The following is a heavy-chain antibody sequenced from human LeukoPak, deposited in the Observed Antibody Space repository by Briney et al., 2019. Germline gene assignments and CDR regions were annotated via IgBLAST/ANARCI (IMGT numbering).Heavy chain of an antibody. CDR3: ARGMESSGYRTPRY. CDR1: GFTFSSYG. CDR2: ISNDGSDK. D-gene: IGHD3-22*01. Sequence: GGSLRLSCAASGFTFSSYGMHWVRQAPGKGLEWVAVISNDGSDKYYVDSVKGRFTISRDNSKNTLYLQMNSLRAEDTAVYYCARGMESSGYRTPRYWGQGTLVTVSS. J-gene: IGHJ4*02. V-gene: IGHV3-30*03.